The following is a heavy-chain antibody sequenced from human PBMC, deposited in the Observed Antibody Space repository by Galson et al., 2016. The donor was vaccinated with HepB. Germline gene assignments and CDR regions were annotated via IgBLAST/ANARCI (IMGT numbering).Heavy chain of an antibody. D-gene: IGHD6-19*01. J-gene: IGHJ4*02. CDR2: IDGGGST. V-gene: IGHV3-53*04. Sequence: SLRLSCAGSGLSVTNKHMNWVRQAPGKGLEWVSFIDGGGSTYYADSVRGRFTISRHNSENTLYLQMNSLRTEDTAVYYCAKGRALAGTSAFDYWGQGTPVTVSS. CDR3: AKGRALAGTSAFDY. CDR1: GLSVTNKH.